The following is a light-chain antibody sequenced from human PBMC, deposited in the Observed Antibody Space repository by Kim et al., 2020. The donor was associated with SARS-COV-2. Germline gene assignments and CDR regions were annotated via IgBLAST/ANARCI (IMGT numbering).Light chain of an antibody. CDR3: QQYGSSPIVT. CDR2: GAS. V-gene: IGKV3-20*01. CDR1: PRLSRND. Sequence: DIVLTQSPGTLSLSPGDRATLSCRASPRLSRNDVAWYQQKPGQAPRLLIYGASTRATGIPDRFSGSGSGTDFTLTISRLEPEDFAVYLFQQYGSSPIVTFCQGTRLEIK. J-gene: IGKJ5*01.